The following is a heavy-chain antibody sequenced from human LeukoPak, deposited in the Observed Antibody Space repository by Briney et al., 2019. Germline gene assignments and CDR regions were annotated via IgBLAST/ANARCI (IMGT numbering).Heavy chain of an antibody. CDR3: AKTGDPDGYWYFDL. Sequence: HPGGSLRLSCAASGFTFSSYAMSWVRQAPGKGLEWVSAISGTGGSTYYADSVKGRFTISRDNSKNTLYLQMNSLRAEDTAVYHCAKTGDPDGYWYFDLWGRGTLVTVSS. D-gene: IGHD7-27*01. V-gene: IGHV3-23*01. CDR1: GFTFSSYA. J-gene: IGHJ2*01. CDR2: ISGTGGST.